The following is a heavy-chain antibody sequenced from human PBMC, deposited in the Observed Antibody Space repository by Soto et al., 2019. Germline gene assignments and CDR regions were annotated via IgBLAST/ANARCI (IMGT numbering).Heavy chain of an antibody. CDR2: ISGSGGST. D-gene: IGHD1-26*01. Sequence: EMQLLESGGGLVQPGGSLRLSCAASGFTFSSFSMSWVRQAPGKGLDWVSAISGSGGSTYSADSVKGRFIISRDNSKNTLYLQMSRLRAEDTDVSYCYRGLSAGTGSPPDFWGQGSVVTVSS. CDR1: GFTFSSFS. J-gene: IGHJ4*02. V-gene: IGHV3-23*01. CDR3: YRGLSAGTGSPPDF.